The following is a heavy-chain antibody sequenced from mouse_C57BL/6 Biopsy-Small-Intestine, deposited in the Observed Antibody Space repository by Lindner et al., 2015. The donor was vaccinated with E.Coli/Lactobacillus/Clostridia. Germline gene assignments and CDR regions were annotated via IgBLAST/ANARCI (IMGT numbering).Heavy chain of an antibody. J-gene: IGHJ4*01. CDR2: INPGSGGT. CDR3: ARWSDYGTSYYAMDY. V-gene: IGHV1-54*01. Sequence: VQLQESGAELVRPGTSVKVSCKASGYAFTNYLIEWVKQRPGQGLEWIGVINPGSGGTNYNEKFKGKATLTADKSSSTAYMQLSSLTSEDSAVYFCARWSDYGTSYYAMDYWGQGTSVTVSS. D-gene: IGHD2-4*01. CDR1: GYAFTNYL.